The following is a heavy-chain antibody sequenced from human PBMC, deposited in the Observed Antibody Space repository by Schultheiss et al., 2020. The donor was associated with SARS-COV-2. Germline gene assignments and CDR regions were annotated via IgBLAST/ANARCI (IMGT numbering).Heavy chain of an antibody. CDR3: ARGRKSEYDFWSGYYKTLGVGYFDY. J-gene: IGHJ4*02. D-gene: IGHD3-3*01. Sequence: SETLSLTCAVYGGSFSGYYWSWIRQPPGKGLEWIGEINHSGSTNYNPSLKSRVTISVDTSKNQFSLKLSSVTAADTAVYYCARGRKSEYDFWSGYYKTLGVGYFDYWGQGTLVTVSS. V-gene: IGHV4-34*01. CDR1: GGSFSGYY. CDR2: INHSGST.